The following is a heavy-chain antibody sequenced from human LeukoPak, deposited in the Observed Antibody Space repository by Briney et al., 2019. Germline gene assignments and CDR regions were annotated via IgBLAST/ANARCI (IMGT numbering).Heavy chain of an antibody. CDR1: GGSISSSSYY. D-gene: IGHD3-16*01. Sequence: SETLSLTCTVSGGSISSSSYYWGWIRQPPGKGLEWIGSIYYSGSTYYNPSLKSRVTISVDTSKNQFSLKLSSVTAADTAVYYCARADGYDYVWGSPYYFDYWGQGTLVTVSS. CDR3: ARADGYDYVWGSPYYFDY. CDR2: IYYSGST. V-gene: IGHV4-39*07. J-gene: IGHJ4*02.